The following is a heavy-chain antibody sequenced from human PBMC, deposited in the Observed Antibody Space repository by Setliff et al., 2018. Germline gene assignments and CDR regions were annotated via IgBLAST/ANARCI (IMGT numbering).Heavy chain of an antibody. V-gene: IGHV4-38-2*02. CDR3: ARHLWGRYMAESSDYFDY. CDR2: FFHTGNT. J-gene: IGHJ4*02. D-gene: IGHD3-3*02. CDR1: GYSISSGYY. Sequence: PSETLSLTSTVSGYSISSGYYWGWIRQPTGKGLEWLGSFFHTGNTYYNPSLEGRVTISVDTSNNQFSLKLSSVTAADTAVYYCARHLWGRYMAESSDYFDYWGQGSLVTVS.